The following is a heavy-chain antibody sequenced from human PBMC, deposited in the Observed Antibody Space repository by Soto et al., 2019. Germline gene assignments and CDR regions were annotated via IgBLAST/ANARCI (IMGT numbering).Heavy chain of an antibody. CDR2: ISAYNGNT. D-gene: IGHD4-4*01. CDR3: ARKGVTTVTDWYFDL. J-gene: IGHJ2*01. CDR1: GYTFTSYG. Sequence: ASVKVSCKASGYTFTSYGISWVRQAPGQGLEWMGWISAYNGNTNYAQKLQGRVTMTTDTSTSTAYMELRSLISDDTAVYYCARKGVTTVTDWYFDLWGRGTLVTVSS. V-gene: IGHV1-18*01.